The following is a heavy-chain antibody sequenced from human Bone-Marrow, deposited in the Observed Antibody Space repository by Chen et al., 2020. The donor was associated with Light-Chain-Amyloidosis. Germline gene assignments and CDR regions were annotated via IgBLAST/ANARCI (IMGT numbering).Heavy chain of an antibody. J-gene: IGHJ5*02. CDR2: IIPIFGTA. Sequence: QLQLVQSGAEAKKPGSSVKVSCQASRGTFSSYAISLVRQAPGQGLEWMGGIIPIFGTANYAQKFQGRVTITADESTSTAYMGLSSLRSEDTAVYYCARHDFWSGSETNWFDPWGQGTLVTVSS. CDR3: ARHDFWSGSETNWFDP. CDR1: RGTFSSYA. V-gene: IGHV1-69*01. D-gene: IGHD3-3*01.